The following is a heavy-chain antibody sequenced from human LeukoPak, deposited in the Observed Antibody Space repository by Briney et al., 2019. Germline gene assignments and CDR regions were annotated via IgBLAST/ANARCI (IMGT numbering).Heavy chain of an antibody. D-gene: IGHD3-22*01. CDR1: GGSFGGYY. CDR3: ARGRSYYDSSGPFDY. CDR2: INHSGST. J-gene: IGHJ4*02. Sequence: SETLSLTCAVYGGSFGGYYWSWIRQPPGKGLEWIGEINHSGSTNYNPSLKSRVTISVDTSKNQFSLKLSSVTAADTAVYYCARGRSYYDSSGPFDYWGQGTLVTVSS. V-gene: IGHV4-34*01.